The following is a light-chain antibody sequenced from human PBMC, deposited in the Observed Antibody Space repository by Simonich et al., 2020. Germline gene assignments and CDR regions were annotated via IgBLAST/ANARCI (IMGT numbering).Light chain of an antibody. CDR2: DTS. J-gene: IGLJ3*02. CDR3: LLSYSGARV. V-gene: IGLV7-46*01. CDR1: TGAVTMGHH. Sequence: QAVVSQEPSLPGSPGGPATPTCGSRTGAVTMGHHPYWFQQRPGQPPRQLIYDTSNKHTWTTARFSGSRLGGKAALTLSGAQPEDEAEYYCLLSYSGARVFGGGTKLTVL.